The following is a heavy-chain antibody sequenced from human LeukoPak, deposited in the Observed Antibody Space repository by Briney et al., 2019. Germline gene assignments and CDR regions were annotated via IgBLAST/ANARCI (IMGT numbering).Heavy chain of an antibody. Sequence: GGSLRLSCAASGFPFDGYAMSWVRQAPGKGLEWVSGVNWNGRNTGYGDSVRGRFTISRDNAKNSLYLQMSSLTAEDTAFYYCARSFFTSSWYYFEYWGQGALVTVSS. CDR2: VNWNGRNT. D-gene: IGHD2-2*01. CDR3: ARSFFTSSWYYFEY. J-gene: IGHJ4*02. CDR1: GFPFDGYA. V-gene: IGHV3-20*04.